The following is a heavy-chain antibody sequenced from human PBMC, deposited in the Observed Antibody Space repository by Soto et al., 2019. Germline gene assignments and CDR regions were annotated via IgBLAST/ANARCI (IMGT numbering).Heavy chain of an antibody. J-gene: IGHJ6*02. CDR3: ARYIPGVRYYGMDV. CDR2: IGESGTPT. CDR1: GFTFSSYA. Sequence: GGSLRLSCAASGFTFSSYAMKWVRQAPGKGLEWVSLIGESGTPTYYADSVKGRFTISRDNSGNTLFLEMCSLRVEDTAVYYCARYIPGVRYYGMDVWGPGTTVTVSS. D-gene: IGHD2-2*01. V-gene: IGHV3-23*01.